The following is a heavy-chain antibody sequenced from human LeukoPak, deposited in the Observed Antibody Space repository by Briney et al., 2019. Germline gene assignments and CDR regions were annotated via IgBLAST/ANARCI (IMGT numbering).Heavy chain of an antibody. CDR2: IYYSGRT. V-gene: IGHV4-59*01. Sequence: SETLSLTCTVSGGSISSYYWNWIRQPPGKGLEWIGYIYYSGRTNYNPSLKSRVTISVDTSKNQFSLKLSSVTAADTAVYYCARAVKAAAGKGNWFDPWGQGTLVTVSS. CDR1: GGSISSYY. J-gene: IGHJ5*02. D-gene: IGHD6-13*01. CDR3: ARAVKAAAGKGNWFDP.